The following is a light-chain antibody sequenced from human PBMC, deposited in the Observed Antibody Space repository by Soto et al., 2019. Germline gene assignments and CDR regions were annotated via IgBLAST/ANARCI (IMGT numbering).Light chain of an antibody. Sequence: EIVMTKSPATLSVSPGDGATLSCRASQSISTNLAWYQQKPGQAPRLLIYGASTRAAGIPARFSGSGSGTEFTLTISSLQSEDFAVYYCQQYNNWPPWTVGQGTKVDI. J-gene: IGKJ1*01. V-gene: IGKV3-15*01. CDR2: GAS. CDR1: QSISTN. CDR3: QQYNNWPPWT.